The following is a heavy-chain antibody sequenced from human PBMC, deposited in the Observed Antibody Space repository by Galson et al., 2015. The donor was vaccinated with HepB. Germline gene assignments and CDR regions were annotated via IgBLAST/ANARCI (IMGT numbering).Heavy chain of an antibody. D-gene: IGHD1-7*01. V-gene: IGHV3-7*01. J-gene: IGHJ4*02. CDR1: GFTFSSHW. Sequence: SLRLSCAVPGFTFSSHWMSWVRQAPGKGLEWVAHIKQDGSEVYYVDFVKGRFTISRDNAKDSLYLQMNSLRAEDTAVYYCARDAGTNINYNYFDYWGQGTLVIVSS. CDR3: ARDAGTNINYNYFDY. CDR2: IKQDGSEV.